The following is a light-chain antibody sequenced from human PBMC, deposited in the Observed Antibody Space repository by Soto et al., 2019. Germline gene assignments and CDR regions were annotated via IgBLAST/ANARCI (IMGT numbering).Light chain of an antibody. CDR1: SSDVGGYNY. V-gene: IGLV2-11*01. Sequence: QSVLTQPRSVSGSPGQSVTISCTGTSSDVGGYNYVSWYQQHPGKAPKLMIYDVSKRPSGVPDRFSGSKSGNTASLTISGLQAEDEADYYCCSSAGNYYVFGSGTKLTVL. J-gene: IGLJ1*01. CDR2: DVS. CDR3: CSSAGNYYV.